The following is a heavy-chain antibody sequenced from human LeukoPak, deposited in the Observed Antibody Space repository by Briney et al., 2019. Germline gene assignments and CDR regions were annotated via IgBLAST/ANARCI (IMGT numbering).Heavy chain of an antibody. CDR2: ISAYNGNT. CDR1: GYTFTSYG. D-gene: IGHD5-12*01. Sequence: GASVKVSCKASGYTFTSYGISWVRQAPGQGLEWMGWISAYNGNTNYAQKLQGRVTMTTDTSTSTAYMELRSLRSDDTAVYYCARDPYSGYYGDYYYYYMDVWGKGTTVTISS. V-gene: IGHV1-18*01. J-gene: IGHJ6*03. CDR3: ARDPYSGYYGDYYYYYMDV.